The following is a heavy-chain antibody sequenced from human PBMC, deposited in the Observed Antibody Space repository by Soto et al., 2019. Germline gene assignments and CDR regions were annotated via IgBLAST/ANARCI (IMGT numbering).Heavy chain of an antibody. D-gene: IGHD6-19*01. CDR3: AKDLANSCWYIFDA. V-gene: IGHV3-23*01. Sequence: GGSLRLSCAASGFTFSSYAMSWLRQAPWKGLEWFSAISGSGGSTYYADSVKGRFTISRDNSKNTLYLQMNSLRAEDTAVYYCAKDLANSCWYIFDASAQGPLVTVSS. CDR1: GFTFSSYA. CDR2: ISGSGGST. J-gene: IGHJ5*02.